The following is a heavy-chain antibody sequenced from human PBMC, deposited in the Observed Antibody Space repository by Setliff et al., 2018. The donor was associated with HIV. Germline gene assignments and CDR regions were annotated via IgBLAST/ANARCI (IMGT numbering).Heavy chain of an antibody. D-gene: IGHD6-13*01. V-gene: IGHV4-39*01. CDR2: IYYSGST. J-gene: IGHJ6*03. CDR1: GASISSTSYY. CDR3: ARREGTAAAGTYYMDV. Sequence: PSETLSLTCTVSGASISSTSYYWGWIRQPPGKGLEWIGSIYYSGSTYYNPSLKSRVTISVDTSKNQFSLRLHSVTAADTAVYYCARREGTAAAGTYYMDVWGKGTTVTVSS.